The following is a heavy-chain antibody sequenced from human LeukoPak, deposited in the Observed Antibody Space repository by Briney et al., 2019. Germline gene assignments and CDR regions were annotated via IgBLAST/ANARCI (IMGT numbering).Heavy chain of an antibody. CDR1: GFTFSSYS. Sequence: GSLRLSCAASGFTFSSYSMNWVRQAPGKGLEWVSSISSSSSYIYYADSVKGRFTISRDNAKNSLYLQMNSLRAEDTAVYHCARNGEQLWPDYWGQGTLVTVSS. J-gene: IGHJ4*02. CDR3: ARNGEQLWPDY. D-gene: IGHD5-18*01. CDR2: ISSSSSYI. V-gene: IGHV3-21*01.